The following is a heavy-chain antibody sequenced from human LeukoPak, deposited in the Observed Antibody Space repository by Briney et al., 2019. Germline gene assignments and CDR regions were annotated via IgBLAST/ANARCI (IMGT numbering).Heavy chain of an antibody. D-gene: IGHD4-17*01. J-gene: IGHJ4*02. CDR2: IYYTGNT. V-gene: IGHV4-39*01. CDR3: ARATVTRDLDY. CDR1: GVSISSSNSY. Sequence: SETLSLTCTVSGVSISSSNSYWGWIRQPPGKGLEWIGSIYYTGNTYYNASLKSRVTISIDTSKNQISLRLTSVTAADTAVYYCARATVTRDLDYWGQGTVVTVSS.